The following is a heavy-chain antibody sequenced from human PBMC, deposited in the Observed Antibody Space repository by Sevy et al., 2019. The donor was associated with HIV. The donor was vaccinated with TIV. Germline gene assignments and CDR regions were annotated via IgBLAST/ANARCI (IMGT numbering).Heavy chain of an antibody. D-gene: IGHD3-22*01. J-gene: IGHJ4*02. CDR2: ISYDGSNK. V-gene: IGHV3-30*04. CDR1: GFTFSSYA. CDR3: ARGGDRYYDSSGYYYDRYYFDY. Sequence: GGSLRLSCAASGFTFSSYAMHWVRQAPGKGLEWVAVISYDGSNKYYADSVKGRFTISRDNSKNTLYLQMNSLRAEDTAVYYCARGGDRYYDSSGYYYDRYYFDYWGQGTLVTASS.